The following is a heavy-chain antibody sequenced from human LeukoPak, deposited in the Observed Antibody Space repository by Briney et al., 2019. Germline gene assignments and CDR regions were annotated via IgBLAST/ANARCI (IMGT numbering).Heavy chain of an antibody. Sequence: GGSLRPSCAASGFTLSDYYMSWIRQAPGKGMEWVSYIRSSGSTIYYADSVKGRFTISRDNSKNTLYLQRNSLSAEDTAVYYCAKGVYKDYFDYWGQGTLVTVSS. CDR2: IRSSGSTI. CDR3: AKGVYKDYFDY. J-gene: IGHJ4*02. V-gene: IGHV3-11*01. D-gene: IGHD1-14*01. CDR1: GFTLSDYY.